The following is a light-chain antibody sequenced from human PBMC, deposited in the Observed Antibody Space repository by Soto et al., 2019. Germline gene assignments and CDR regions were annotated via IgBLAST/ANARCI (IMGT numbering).Light chain of an antibody. V-gene: IGKV1-5*03. J-gene: IGKJ1*01. CDR1: QSISSW. CDR2: KAS. CDR3: QQYNSYSS. Sequence: DNPMAQSPATLPASVGDRVTITCRASQSISSWLAWYQQKPGKAPKLLIYKASSLESGVPSRFSGSGSGTEFTLTISSLQPDDFVTYYCQQYNSYSSFGQGTKVDIK.